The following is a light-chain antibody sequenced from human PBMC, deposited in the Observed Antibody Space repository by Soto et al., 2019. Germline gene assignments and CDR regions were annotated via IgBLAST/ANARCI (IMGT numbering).Light chain of an antibody. J-gene: IGKJ1*01. CDR2: ETS. CDR1: QNVRSY. V-gene: IGKV1-39*01. CDR3: QQTFSTPRT. Sequence: DTQMTQSPSSLAASVGDRLSITCRASQNVRSYVNWYQQKPGKAPNLIIYETSTLESGVPSRFSGDGYGTDFTLSISSLLPEDFAIYYCQQTFSTPRTFGQGTKVEI.